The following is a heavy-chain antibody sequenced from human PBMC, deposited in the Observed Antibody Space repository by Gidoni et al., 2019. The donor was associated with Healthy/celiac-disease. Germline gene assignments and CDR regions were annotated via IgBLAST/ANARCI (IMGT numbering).Heavy chain of an antibody. Sequence: QVQLVQSGAEVKKPGASVKVSCKASGYTFTSYGLSWVRQAPGQGLEWMGWISAYNGNTNYAQKLQGRVTMTTDTSTSTAYMELRSLRSDDTAVYYCARDWRVPAAIFAHAGPNYYYGMDVWGQGTTVTVSS. D-gene: IGHD2-2*01. CDR3: ARDWRVPAAIFAHAGPNYYYGMDV. J-gene: IGHJ6*02. V-gene: IGHV1-18*04. CDR2: ISAYNGNT. CDR1: GYTFTSYG.